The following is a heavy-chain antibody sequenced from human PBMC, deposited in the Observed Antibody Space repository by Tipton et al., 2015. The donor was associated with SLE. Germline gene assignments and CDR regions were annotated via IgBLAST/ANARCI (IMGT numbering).Heavy chain of an antibody. J-gene: IGHJ4*02. Sequence: SLRLSCAASGFTFSNYNMNWVRQAPGKGLEWVANIKKDGSEDYYVDSVKGRFIISRDNAKNSLSLQMNSLRAEDTAVYYCARDYYWGQGTLVTVSS. CDR1: GFTFSNYN. V-gene: IGHV3-7*01. CDR2: IKKDGSED. CDR3: ARDYY.